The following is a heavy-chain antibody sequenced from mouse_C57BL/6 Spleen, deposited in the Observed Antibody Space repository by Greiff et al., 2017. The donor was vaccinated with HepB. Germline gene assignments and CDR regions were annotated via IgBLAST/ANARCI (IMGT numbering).Heavy chain of an antibody. D-gene: IGHD2-4*01. V-gene: IGHV1-50*01. Sequence: QVQLQQPGAELVKPGASVKLSCKASGYTFTSYWMQWVKQRPGQGLEWIGEIDPSDSYTNYNQKFKGKATLTVDTSSSTAYMQLSSLTSEDSAVYYCASGDYDVAYWGQGTLVTVSA. J-gene: IGHJ3*01. CDR2: IDPSDSYT. CDR3: ASGDYDVAY. CDR1: GYTFTSYW.